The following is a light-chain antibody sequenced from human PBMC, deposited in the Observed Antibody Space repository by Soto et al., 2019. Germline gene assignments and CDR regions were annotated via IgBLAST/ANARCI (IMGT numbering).Light chain of an antibody. CDR3: QQRSNWPWT. Sequence: EIVLTQSPATLSLSPGERATLSCMASQSVSSYLAWYQQKPGQAPRLLIYDASNRATGIPARFSGSGSGTDFTLTISSLEPEDFAVYYCQQRSNWPWTLGQGTKVEIK. CDR2: DAS. CDR1: QSVSSY. V-gene: IGKV3-11*01. J-gene: IGKJ1*01.